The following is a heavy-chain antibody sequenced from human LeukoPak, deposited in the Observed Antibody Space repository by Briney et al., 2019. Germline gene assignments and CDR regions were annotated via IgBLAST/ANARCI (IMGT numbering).Heavy chain of an antibody. CDR1: GFTFSSYS. V-gene: IGHV3-21*01. CDR3: AREASDFWSGSDAFDI. Sequence: GGSLRLSCAASGFTFSSYSMNWDRQAPGKGLEWVSSISSSSSYIYYADSVKGRFTISRDNAKYSLYLQMNSLRAEDTAVYYCAREASDFWSGSDAFDIWGQGTMVPVSS. D-gene: IGHD3-3*01. CDR2: ISSSSSYI. J-gene: IGHJ3*02.